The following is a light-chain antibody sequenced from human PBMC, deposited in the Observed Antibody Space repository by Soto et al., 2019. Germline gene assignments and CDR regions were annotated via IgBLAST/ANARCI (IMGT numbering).Light chain of an antibody. CDR2: AAS. Sequence: AIQMTQSPSSLSASVGDRVTITCRASQDIRNDLDWYQQKPGKAPKLLIYAASSLQSGVSSRFSGSGSGTDFTLTISSLQPEDFATYYCLQDYNYPYTFGQGTKLEIK. CDR1: QDIRND. V-gene: IGKV1-6*01. CDR3: LQDYNYPYT. J-gene: IGKJ2*01.